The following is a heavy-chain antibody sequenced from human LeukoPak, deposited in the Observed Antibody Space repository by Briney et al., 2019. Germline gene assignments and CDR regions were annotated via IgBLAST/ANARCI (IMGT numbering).Heavy chain of an antibody. CDR1: GFTFSNYN. V-gene: IGHV3-21*01. CDR2: ISSSTSYK. D-gene: IGHD6-19*01. J-gene: IGHJ4*02. CDR3: ARDGGSAWFLDY. Sequence: AGGSLRLSCAASGFTFSNYNMNWVRQAPGKGLEWVSSISSSTSYKNYADSVKGRFTISRDNAKNSLYLQMNSLRAEDTAVYYCARDGGSAWFLDYWGQGTLVTVSS.